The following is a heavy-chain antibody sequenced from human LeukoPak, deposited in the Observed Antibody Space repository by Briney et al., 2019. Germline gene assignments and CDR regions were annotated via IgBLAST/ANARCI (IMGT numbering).Heavy chain of an antibody. CDR2: IYYSGST. D-gene: IGHD3-22*01. CDR3: ARGHYYDSSGYYLFDY. J-gene: IGHJ4*02. CDR1: GGTIGIYY. Sequence: SETLSLTCSVSGGTIGIYYWTWIRQPPGKGLEWIGYIYYSGSTNYNPSLKSRVTISVDTSKNQFSLKLSSVTAADTAVYYCARGHYYDSSGYYLFDYWGQGTLVTVSS. V-gene: IGHV4-59*01.